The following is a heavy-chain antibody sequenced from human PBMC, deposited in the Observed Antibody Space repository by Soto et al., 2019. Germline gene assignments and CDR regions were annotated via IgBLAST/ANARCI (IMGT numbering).Heavy chain of an antibody. CDR2: IDPTSGST. J-gene: IGHJ4*02. CDR1: GYTFTNYY. Sequence: QVQLVQSGAEMKKPGASVKVSCKESGYTFTNYYMHWVRQAPGERLEWMGIIDPTSGSTTYAQKFQGRVTMTRYTSTSTVYMELSSLTSEDTAVYYCASSGWLQSYTFDYWGQGTLVTVSS. D-gene: IGHD5-12*01. V-gene: IGHV1-46*01. CDR3: ASSGWLQSYTFDY.